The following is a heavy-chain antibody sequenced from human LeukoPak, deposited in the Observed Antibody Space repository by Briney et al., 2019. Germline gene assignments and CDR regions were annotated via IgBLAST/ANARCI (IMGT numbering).Heavy chain of an antibody. J-gene: IGHJ3*02. Sequence: ASVKVSCKAPGYTFTGYYLHWVRQAPGQGLEWMGWINPNSGGTSYAQKFQGRVTMTRDTSISTAYMELSRLRSDDTAVYYCAGCSGGSCYSDAFDIRGQGTMVTVSS. CDR3: AGCSGGSCYSDAFDI. CDR1: GYTFTGYY. CDR2: INPNSGGT. V-gene: IGHV1-2*02. D-gene: IGHD2-15*01.